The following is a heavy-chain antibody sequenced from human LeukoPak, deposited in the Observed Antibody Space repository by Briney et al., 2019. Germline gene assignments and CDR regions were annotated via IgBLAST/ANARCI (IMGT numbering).Heavy chain of an antibody. CDR1: GFTFSNYA. Sequence: GGSLRLSCAASGFTFSNYAMSWVRQAPGKGLEWVSGITSSGGSTYYADSVKGRFTISRDNSKNTLYLQMNSLRAEDTAVYYCAKALSSSAAYYMDVWGKGTTVTVSS. J-gene: IGHJ6*03. CDR3: AKALSSSAAYYMDV. CDR2: ITSSGGST. D-gene: IGHD6-6*01. V-gene: IGHV3-23*01.